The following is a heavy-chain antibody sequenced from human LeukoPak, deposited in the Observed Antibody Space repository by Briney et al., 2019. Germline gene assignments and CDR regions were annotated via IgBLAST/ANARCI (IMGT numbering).Heavy chain of an antibody. D-gene: IGHD7-27*01. CDR2: ITTGGPNT. CDR3: AKDGGLWVSAHWGDS. V-gene: IGHV3-23*01. J-gene: IGHJ4*02. Sequence: GGSLRLSCAVSGFTVSSHHMSWVRQAPGKGLKWVSTITTGGPNTYYADSVKGRFTVSRDDSKNTLYLQMNSLRAEDTAVYYCAKDGGLWVSAHWGDSWGRGTLVTVSS. CDR1: GFTVSSHH.